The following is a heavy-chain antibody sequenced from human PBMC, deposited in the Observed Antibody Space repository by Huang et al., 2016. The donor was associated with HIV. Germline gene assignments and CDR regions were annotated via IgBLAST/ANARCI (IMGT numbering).Heavy chain of an antibody. CDR2: IYYRGNS. CDR1: GSSISSSYY. J-gene: IGHJ4*02. V-gene: IGHV4-39*01. D-gene: IGHD1-20*01. Sequence: QLQLQESGPGLVKPSETLSLTCTVSGSSISSSYYWGWIRQPPGKGLEWIGNIYYRGNSSDNPSLKSRVTISVDTSKNHISLKVDSVTAADTAVYYCARPLTGTTALGYWGQGTLVTVSS. CDR3: ARPLTGTTALGY.